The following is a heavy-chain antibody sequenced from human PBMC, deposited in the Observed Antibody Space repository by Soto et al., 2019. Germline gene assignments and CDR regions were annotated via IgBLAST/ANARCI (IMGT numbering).Heavy chain of an antibody. CDR1: GGSISSYY. V-gene: IGHV4-59*01. J-gene: IGHJ4*02. Sequence: SETLSLTCTVSGGSISSYYWSWIRQPPGKGLEWIGYIYYSGSTNYNPSLKSRVTISVDTSKNQFSLKLSSVTAADTAVYYCARDSRDFWSGYPSGYFDYSGQGTLVTVSS. CDR3: ARDSRDFWSGYPSGYFDY. D-gene: IGHD3-3*01. CDR2: IYYSGST.